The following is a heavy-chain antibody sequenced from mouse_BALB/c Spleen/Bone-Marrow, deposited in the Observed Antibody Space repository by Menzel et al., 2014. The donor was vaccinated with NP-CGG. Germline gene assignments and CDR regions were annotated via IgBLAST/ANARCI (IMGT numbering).Heavy chain of an antibody. CDR1: GFTFSNYY. J-gene: IGHJ2*01. Sequence: EVQRVESGGGLVKLGGSLKLSCAASGFTFSNYYMSWVRQTPEKRLELVAAINSNGGSTYYPDTVKGRFTISRDNAKNTLYLQMSSLKSEDTALYYCARRGWDGYFDYWGQGTTLTVSS. CDR2: INSNGGST. V-gene: IGHV5-6-2*01. D-gene: IGHD4-1*01. CDR3: ARRGWDGYFDY.